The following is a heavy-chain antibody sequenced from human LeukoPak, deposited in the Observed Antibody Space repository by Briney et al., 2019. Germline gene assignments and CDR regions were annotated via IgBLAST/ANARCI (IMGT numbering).Heavy chain of an antibody. CDR1: GFTFSSYA. CDR3: ARANIAAAAGLDY. V-gene: IGHV3-30-3*01. D-gene: IGHD6-13*01. J-gene: IGHJ4*02. Sequence: GGSLRLSCAASGFTFSSYAMHWVRQAPGKGLEWVAVISYDGSNKYYADSVKGRFTISRDNSKNTLYLQMNSLRAEDTAVYYCARANIAAAAGLDYWGQGTLVTASS. CDR2: ISYDGSNK.